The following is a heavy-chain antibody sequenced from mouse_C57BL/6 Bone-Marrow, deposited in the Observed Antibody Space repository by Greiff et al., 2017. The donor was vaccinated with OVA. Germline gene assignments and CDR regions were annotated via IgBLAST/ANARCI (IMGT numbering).Heavy chain of an antibody. J-gene: IGHJ3*01. CDR1: GFTFSDYG. CDR3: AGSAAY. D-gene: IGHD1-1*01. Sequence: EVMLVESGGGLVKPGGSLKLSCAASGFTFSDYGMHWVRQAPEKGLEWVAYISSGSSTNYYSDTVKGRFTISRDNAKNTLFLQMTSLSSEDTAMYYCAGSAAYWGQGTLVTVSA. CDR2: ISSGSSTN. V-gene: IGHV5-17*01.